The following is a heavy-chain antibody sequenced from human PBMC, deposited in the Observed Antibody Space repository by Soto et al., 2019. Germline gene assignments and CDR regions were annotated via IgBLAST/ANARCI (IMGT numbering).Heavy chain of an antibody. D-gene: IGHD2-2*01. CDR1: GFTFSSYG. V-gene: IGHV3-33*01. J-gene: IGHJ4*02. Sequence: GGSLRLSCAASGFTFSSYGMHWVRQAPGKGLEWVAVIWYDGSNKYYADSVKGRFTISRDNSKNTLYLQMNSLRAEDTAVYYCARVKLGYCSSTSCYYPDYWGQGTLVTVSS. CDR2: IWYDGSNK. CDR3: ARVKLGYCSSTSCYYPDY.